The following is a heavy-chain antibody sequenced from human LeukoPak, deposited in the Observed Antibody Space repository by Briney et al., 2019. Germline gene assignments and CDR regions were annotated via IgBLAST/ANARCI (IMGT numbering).Heavy chain of an antibody. Sequence: PWGSLRLSCAASGFTFSSYGMHWVRQDPGKGLEYVAFIRYDGSNKYYADSVKGRFTISGDNSKNTLYLQMNSLRAEDTAVYYCPKDLEGPGVVPIDYWGQGTLVTVSS. CDR2: IRYDGSNK. D-gene: IGHD2-15*01. CDR1: GFTFSSYG. V-gene: IGHV3-30*02. J-gene: IGHJ4*02. CDR3: PKDLEGPGVVPIDY.